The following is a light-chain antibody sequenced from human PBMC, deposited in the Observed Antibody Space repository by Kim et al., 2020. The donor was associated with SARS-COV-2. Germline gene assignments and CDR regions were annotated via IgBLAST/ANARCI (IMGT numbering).Light chain of an antibody. CDR1: QSVSSRG. CDR3: QQYGRSPYT. J-gene: IGKJ2*01. Sequence: EIVLTQSPGTLSLSPGERATLSCRASQSVSSRGLGWYQQKPGQAPRLIIYAISTRATGIADRFSGSGSGTDFTLTISRLEPEDFAVYYCQQYGRSPYTFGQGTKLEIK. V-gene: IGKV3-20*01. CDR2: AIS.